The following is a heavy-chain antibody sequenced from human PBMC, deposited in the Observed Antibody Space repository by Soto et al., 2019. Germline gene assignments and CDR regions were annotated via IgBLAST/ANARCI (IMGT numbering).Heavy chain of an antibody. J-gene: IGHJ4*02. CDR2: IYHSGST. CDR3: ASGHESILTGSRYFDY. Sequence: PSETLSLTCAVSGGSISSSNWWSWVRQPPGKGLEWIGEIYHSGSTNYNPSLKSRVTKSVDKSKNQFSLKLSSVTAADTAVYYCASGHESILTGSRYFDYWGQGTLVTVS. D-gene: IGHD3-9*01. V-gene: IGHV4-4*02. CDR1: GGSISSSNW.